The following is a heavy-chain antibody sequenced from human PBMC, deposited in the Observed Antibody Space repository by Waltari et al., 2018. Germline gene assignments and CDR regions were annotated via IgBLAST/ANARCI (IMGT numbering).Heavy chain of an antibody. J-gene: IGHJ5*02. CDR3: AKDPLGGRPDYTWFDP. CDR2: ISGLGIIP. V-gene: IGHV3-23*04. Sequence: EVPMGVSGGSLGERGGSRRLSCAASVSTVASFAARWVGLAPGMGLEWVSSISGLGIIPYYADSVTSRFTIYKDHSKHTLFLHMNSLRAGATAVYYCAKDPLGGRPDYTWFDPWGQGTLVTVSS. D-gene: IGHD3-16*01. CDR1: VSTVASFA.